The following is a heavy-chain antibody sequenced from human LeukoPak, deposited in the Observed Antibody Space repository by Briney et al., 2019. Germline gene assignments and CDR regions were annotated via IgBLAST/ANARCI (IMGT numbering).Heavy chain of an antibody. Sequence: GGSLRLSCAASGFTFSSYASSWVRRAPGKGLEWVSTISGSGGSTYYADSVKGRFTISRDNSKNTLYLQMNSPRAEDTAGYYCAKSGGSCSGGSCYYYYYYMDVWGKGTTVTVSS. CDR1: GFTFSSYA. D-gene: IGHD2-15*01. J-gene: IGHJ6*03. CDR3: AKSGGSCSGGSCYYYYYYMDV. V-gene: IGHV3-23*01. CDR2: ISGSGGST.